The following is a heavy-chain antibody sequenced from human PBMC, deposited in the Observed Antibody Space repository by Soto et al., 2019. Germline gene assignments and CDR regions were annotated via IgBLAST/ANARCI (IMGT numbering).Heavy chain of an antibody. CDR3: ARDLTTTVY. CDR1: WYTFTSYY. J-gene: IGHJ4*02. CDR2: INPSGGST. Sequence: APVKVSCKASWYTFTSYYMHLVRQAPGQGLEWMGIINPSGGSTSYAQKFQGRVTMTRDTSTSTVYMELSSLRSEDTAVYYCARDLTTTVYWGQGTLVTVSS. V-gene: IGHV1-46*03. D-gene: IGHD4-17*01.